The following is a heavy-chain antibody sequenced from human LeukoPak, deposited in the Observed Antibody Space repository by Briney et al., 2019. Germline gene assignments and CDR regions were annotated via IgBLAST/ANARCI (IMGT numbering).Heavy chain of an antibody. D-gene: IGHD3-22*01. J-gene: IGHJ4*02. CDR1: GFTFSSYA. CDR2: ISGSGGST. CDR3: AKDNYDSSGSVEY. Sequence: GGSLRLSCAVSGFTFSSYAMSCVRQAPGKGLEWVSAISGSGGSTYYADSVKGRFTISRDNSKNTLYLQMNSLRAEDTAVYYCAKDNYDSSGSVEYWGQGTLVTVSS. V-gene: IGHV3-23*01.